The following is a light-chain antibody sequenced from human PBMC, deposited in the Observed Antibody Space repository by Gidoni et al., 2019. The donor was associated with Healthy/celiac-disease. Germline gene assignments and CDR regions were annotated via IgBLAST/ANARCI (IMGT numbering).Light chain of an antibody. CDR2: DAS. V-gene: IGKV1-33*01. Sequence: DIQMTQSPSSLSASVGDRVTITCQASQDISNYLNWYQQKPGKAPKLLIYDASNLETGVPSRFSGSGSGTDFTSTISSLQPEDIATYYCQQYDNLPLLTFGGGTKVEIK. CDR3: QQYDNLPLLT. CDR1: QDISNY. J-gene: IGKJ4*01.